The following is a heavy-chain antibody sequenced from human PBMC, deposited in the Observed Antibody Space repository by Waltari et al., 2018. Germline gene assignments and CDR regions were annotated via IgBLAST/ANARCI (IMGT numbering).Heavy chain of an antibody. CDR1: GASVSRTGPA. J-gene: IGHJ6*01. CDR2: TFYRSKWYT. V-gene: IGHV6-1*01. Sequence: QRQLQQSGPGLVKPSQTLPLTCAIPGASVSRTGPAWNWPRQSPSRGLEWLGRTFYRSKWYTDYAASVKSRITINPDTSKNQFSLQFNSVTPEDTAVYYCVRDGGRYGMDVWGQGTTVTVSS. D-gene: IGHD3-16*01. CDR3: VRDGGRYGMDV.